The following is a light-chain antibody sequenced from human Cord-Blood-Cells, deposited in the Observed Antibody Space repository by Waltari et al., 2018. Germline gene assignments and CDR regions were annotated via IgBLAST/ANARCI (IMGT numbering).Light chain of an antibody. CDR1: QSVSSSY. Sequence: EIVLTQSPGTLSLSPGERATLSCRASQSVSSSYLAWYQQKPGQAPRLLIYGASSRANGIPDRCSGSGSGTDFTLTISRLEPEDFAVYYCQQYGSSPPYSFGQGTKLEIK. CDR2: GAS. CDR3: QQYGSSPPYS. J-gene: IGKJ2*03. V-gene: IGKV3-20*01.